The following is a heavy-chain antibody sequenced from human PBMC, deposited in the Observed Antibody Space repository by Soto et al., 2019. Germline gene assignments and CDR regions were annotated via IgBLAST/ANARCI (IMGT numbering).Heavy chain of an antibody. J-gene: IGHJ4*02. Sequence: PGESLRLSCAASGFTFSSYAMTWVRQAPGKGLECVSGISGGSTFYADSVKGRFTMSRDTSKNTLYLQMDSLRAEDTAVYYCAKVWIRWLVDFWGQGTLVTVSS. CDR2: ISGGST. CDR1: GFTFSSYA. D-gene: IGHD5-12*01. CDR3: AKVWIRWLVDF. V-gene: IGHV3-23*01.